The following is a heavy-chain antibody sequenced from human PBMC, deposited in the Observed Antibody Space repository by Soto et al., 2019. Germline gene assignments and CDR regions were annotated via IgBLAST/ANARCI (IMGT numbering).Heavy chain of an antibody. CDR2: INPSGGST. D-gene: IGHD4-17*01. CDR1: GYTFTSYY. J-gene: IGHJ3*02. Sequence: ASLKVSCKASGYTFTSYYMHWVRQAPGQGLEWMGIINPSGGSTSYAQKFQGRVTMTRDTSTSTVYMELSSLRSEDTAVYYCARDSRYDYGVNGAFDIWGQGTMVTVS. CDR3: ARDSRYDYGVNGAFDI. V-gene: IGHV1-46*01.